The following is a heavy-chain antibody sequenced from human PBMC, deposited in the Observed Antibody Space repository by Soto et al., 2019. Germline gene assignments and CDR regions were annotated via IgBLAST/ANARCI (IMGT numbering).Heavy chain of an antibody. V-gene: IGHV4-59*01. CDR1: GVFIKNFY. CDR2: VYDSGST. CDR3: ASEVSSTDGMDV. D-gene: IGHD6-13*01. Sequence: KPSETLSLTCTVSGVFIKNFYWSWIRQPPGKGLEWIGYVYDSGSTNYNPSLKSRVTISVDRSKNQFSLKLTSVTAADTATYYCASEVSSTDGMDVWGQGTTVTVSS. J-gene: IGHJ6*02.